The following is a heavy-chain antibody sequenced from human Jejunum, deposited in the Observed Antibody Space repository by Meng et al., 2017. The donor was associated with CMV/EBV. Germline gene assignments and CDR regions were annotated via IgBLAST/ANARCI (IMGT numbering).Heavy chain of an antibody. CDR1: GGSFSGYY. CDR2: INHSGHT. J-gene: IGHJ3*02. V-gene: IGHV4-34*01. D-gene: IGHD5/OR15-5a*01. Sequence: LYGGSFSGYYWSWIRQAPGKGLEWIGEINHSGHTKNNPSLESRVTVSVDRSKNQFSLKLNSVTAADTAVYYCAMSLYGVTLDAFDIWGQGTVVTVSS. CDR3: AMSLYGVTLDAFDI.